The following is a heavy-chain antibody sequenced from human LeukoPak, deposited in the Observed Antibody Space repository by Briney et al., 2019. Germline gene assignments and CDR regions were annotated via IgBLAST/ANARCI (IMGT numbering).Heavy chain of an antibody. D-gene: IGHD3-16*01. CDR3: ARLGDLDY. CDR1: GGCISSSSYY. Sequence: SETLSLTCTVSGGCISSSSYYWGWIRQPPGKGLEWIGSIYYSGSTYYNPSLKSRVTISVDTSKNQFSLKLSSVTAADTAVYYCARLGDLDYWGQGTLVTVSS. CDR2: IYYSGST. J-gene: IGHJ4*02. V-gene: IGHV4-39*01.